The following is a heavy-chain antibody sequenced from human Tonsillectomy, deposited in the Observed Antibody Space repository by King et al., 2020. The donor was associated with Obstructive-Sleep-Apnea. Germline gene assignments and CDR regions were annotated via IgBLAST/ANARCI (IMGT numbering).Heavy chain of an antibody. V-gene: IGHV3-7*03. Sequence: DVQLVESGGNLVQPGGSLRLSCVASGISFSNYWMTWVRQAPGKGLEWVANIAVEGIVTNYADSVKGRFIVSRDNAKKLLFLQMNRLRAEDTAVYFCASDFSPGSDGVAWYDALDMGGQGSTVTASS. CDR1: GISFSNYW. CDR2: IAVEGIVT. J-gene: IGHJ3*02. CDR3: ASDFSPGSDGVAWYDALDM. D-gene: IGHD6-13*01.